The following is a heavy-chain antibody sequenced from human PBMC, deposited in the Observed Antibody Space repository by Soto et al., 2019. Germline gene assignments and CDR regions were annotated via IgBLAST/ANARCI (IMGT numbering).Heavy chain of an antibody. CDR2: FDPEDGET. D-gene: IGHD6-13*01. J-gene: IGHJ4*02. V-gene: IGHV1-24*01. Sequence: ASVKVSCKVSGYTLTELSMHWVRQAPGKGLEWMGGFDPEDGETIYAQKFQGRVTMTEDTSTDTAYMELSSLRSEDTAVYYCATDVIAAAGRVYWGQGTLVTVSS. CDR3: ATDVIAAAGRVY. CDR1: GYTLTELS.